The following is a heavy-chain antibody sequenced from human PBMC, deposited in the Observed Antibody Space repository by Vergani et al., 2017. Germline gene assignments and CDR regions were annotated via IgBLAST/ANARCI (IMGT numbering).Heavy chain of an antibody. V-gene: IGHV3-21*01. D-gene: IGHD2-2*01. CDR3: AREGALCSSTSCSLDYYYYMDV. Sequence: VQLVESGGGVVQPGRSLRLSCAASGFTFSSYSMNWVRQAPGKGLEWVSSISSSSSYIYYADSVKGRFTISRDNAKNSLYLQMNSLRAEDTAVYYCAREGALCSSTSCSLDYYYYMDVWGKGTTVTVSS. CDR2: ISSSSSYI. CDR1: GFTFSSYS. J-gene: IGHJ6*03.